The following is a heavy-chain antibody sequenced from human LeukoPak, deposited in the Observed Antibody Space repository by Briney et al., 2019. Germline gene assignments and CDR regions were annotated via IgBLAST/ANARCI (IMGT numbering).Heavy chain of an antibody. CDR3: ARDRWLCSGGSCTPYYFDY. CDR2: IWYDGSNK. Sequence: GGSLRLSCAASGFTFSSCTMNWVRQAPGKGLEGVAVIWYDGSNKYYADSVKGRFTISRDNSKNTLYLQMNSLRAEDTAVYYCARDRWLCSGGSCTPYYFDYWGQGNLVTVSS. J-gene: IGHJ4*02. D-gene: IGHD2-15*01. V-gene: IGHV3-33*08. CDR1: GFTFSSCT.